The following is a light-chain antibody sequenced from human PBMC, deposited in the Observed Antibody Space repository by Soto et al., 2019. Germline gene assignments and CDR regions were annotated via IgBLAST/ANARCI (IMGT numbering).Light chain of an antibody. CDR3: QQYNNWPPLT. CDR2: GTS. CDR1: QSVSSN. J-gene: IGKJ4*01. V-gene: IGKV3-15*01. Sequence: EIVMTQPPATLSVSPGERATLSCSASQSVSSNLAWYQQKPGQAPRLLIYGTSTRATGIPAMFRGSGSGTEFTLTISSLQSEDFAVYYCQQYNNWPPLTFGGGTKVEIK.